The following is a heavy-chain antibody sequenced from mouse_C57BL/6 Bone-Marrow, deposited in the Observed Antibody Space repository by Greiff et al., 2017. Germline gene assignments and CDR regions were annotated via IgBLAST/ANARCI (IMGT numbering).Heavy chain of an antibody. D-gene: IGHD1-1*01. CDR1: GYTFTSYW. V-gene: IGHV1-5*01. CDR3: TRREDYYGSSSYFDY. J-gene: IGHJ2*01. Sequence: EVQLQQSGTVLARPGASVKMSCKTSGYTFTSYWMHWVKQRPGQGLEWIGAIYPGNSDTSYNQKFKGKAKLTAVTSASTAYMELSSLTNEDSAVYYCTRREDYYGSSSYFDYWGQGTTLTVSS. CDR2: IYPGNSDT.